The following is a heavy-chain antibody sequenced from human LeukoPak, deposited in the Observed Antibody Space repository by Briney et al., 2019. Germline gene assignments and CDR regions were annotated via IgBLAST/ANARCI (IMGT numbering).Heavy chain of an antibody. J-gene: IGHJ4*02. CDR2: ISSSGSTI. Sequence: GGSLRLSCAASGFTFSSYEMNWVRQAPGKGLEWVSYISSSGSTIYYADSVKGRFTISRDNAKNSLYLQMNSLRAEDTAVYYCARERYSGSLFDYWGQGTLVIISS. CDR3: ARERYSGSLFDY. V-gene: IGHV3-48*03. CDR1: GFTFSSYE. D-gene: IGHD1-26*01.